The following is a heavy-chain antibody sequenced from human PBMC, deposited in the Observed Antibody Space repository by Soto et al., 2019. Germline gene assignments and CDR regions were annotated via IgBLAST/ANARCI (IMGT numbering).Heavy chain of an antibody. J-gene: IGHJ3*01. CDR1: GFTFSSYA. V-gene: IGHV3-30-3*01. CDR2: ISYDGSNK. CDR3: AREIALLGAFDL. Sequence: QVQLVESGGGVVQPGRSLRLSCAASGFTFSSYAMHWVRQAPGKGLEWVAVISYDGSNKYYADSVKGRFTISRDNSKNTLYLQMNSLRAEDTAVYYCAREIALLGAFDLWGQGTMVTVSS. D-gene: IGHD2-8*02.